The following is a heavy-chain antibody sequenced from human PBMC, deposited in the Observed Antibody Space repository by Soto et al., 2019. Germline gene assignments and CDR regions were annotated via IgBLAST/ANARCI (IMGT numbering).Heavy chain of an antibody. D-gene: IGHD2-21*02. J-gene: IGHJ6*02. CDR1: GFTFSSYA. CDR2: ISGSGGST. CDR3: AKDGLPFGGDAPCYYYYGMDV. Sequence: EVQLLESGGGLVQPGGSLRLSCAASGFTFSSYAMSWVRQAPGKGLEWVSAISGSGGSTYYADSVKGRFTISRDNSKNTLYLQMNSLSAEDTSVYYCAKDGLPFGGDAPCYYYYGMDVWGQGTTVTVSS. V-gene: IGHV3-23*01.